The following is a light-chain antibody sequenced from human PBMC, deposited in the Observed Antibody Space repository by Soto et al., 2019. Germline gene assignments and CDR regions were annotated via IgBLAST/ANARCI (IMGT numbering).Light chain of an antibody. CDR1: QSISNW. Sequence: IQLTQSPSTLPASVGDRVTLTCRASQSISNWLAWYQQKPGTAPKLLIYHASILETAVPSRFSGNGSGTEFSLTISRLQPGDFATYYCQQYNSYPFGQGSRVEIK. CDR2: HAS. V-gene: IGKV1-5*01. CDR3: QQYNSYP. J-gene: IGKJ1*01.